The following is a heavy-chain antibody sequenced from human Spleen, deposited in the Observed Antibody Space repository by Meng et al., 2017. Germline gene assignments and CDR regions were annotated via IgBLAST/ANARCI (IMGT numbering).Heavy chain of an antibody. J-gene: IGHJ5*02. V-gene: IGHV1-18*01. CDR3: ARALGRFDP. D-gene: IGHD3-16*01. CDR1: GYTFPSYG. Sequence: QVQVGQVGAEVRKPGASVKVSCKASGYTFPSYGISWVRQAPGQGLEWMGWISPFNANTHSAQKLQGRVTMTTDTSTNTAYMELRSLRSGDTAVYYCARALGRFDPWGQGTLVTVSS. CDR2: ISPFNANT.